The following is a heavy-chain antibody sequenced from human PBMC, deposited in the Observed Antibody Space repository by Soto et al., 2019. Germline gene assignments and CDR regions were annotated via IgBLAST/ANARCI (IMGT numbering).Heavy chain of an antibody. D-gene: IGHD5-18*01. CDR3: ARDYDVNTALDYWYFDL. Sequence: QVQLQESGPGLVKPSESLSLTCSVSGGSIGNYYWAWIRQSAGKGLVWIGRIYTSGSNHYNPSLTGRVTMSIATSKNQFSLRLTSVTAADTAMYYCARDYDVNTALDYWYFDLWGRGTLVTVSS. CDR1: GGSIGNYY. CDR2: IYTSGSN. V-gene: IGHV4-4*07. J-gene: IGHJ2*01.